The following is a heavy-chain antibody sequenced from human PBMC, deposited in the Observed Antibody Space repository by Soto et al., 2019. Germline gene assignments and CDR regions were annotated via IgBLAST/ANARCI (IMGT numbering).Heavy chain of an antibody. CDR1: GFTFSDYW. D-gene: IGHD2-21*01. V-gene: IGHV3-74*01. CDR2: IKYDGTST. CDR3: ARGIRNYYGVDV. Sequence: EVQLVESGGGLVQLGGSLRLSCTASGFTFSDYWMHWVRQAPGKGLVWVSRIKYDGTSTSYADSVKGRFTISRDNAKNTVHLQMNSLRAEDTAVYYCARGIRNYYGVDVWGQGTTVPVSS. J-gene: IGHJ6*02.